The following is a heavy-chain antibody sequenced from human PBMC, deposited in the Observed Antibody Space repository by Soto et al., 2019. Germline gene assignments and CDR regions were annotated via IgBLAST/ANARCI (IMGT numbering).Heavy chain of an antibody. V-gene: IGHV4-61*01. J-gene: IGHJ4*02. CDR3: ARDGDGYNY. Sequence: QVQLQESGPGLVKPSETLSLTCTVSGGSVSSGSYYWSWIRQPPGKGLEWIGYIYSSGSTSYNPSLKRPVTISVDTSQNQCSLKLGSVTAADTAVYYCARDGDGYNYWGQGTLVTVSS. D-gene: IGHD5-12*01. CDR1: GGSVSSGSYY. CDR2: IYSSGST.